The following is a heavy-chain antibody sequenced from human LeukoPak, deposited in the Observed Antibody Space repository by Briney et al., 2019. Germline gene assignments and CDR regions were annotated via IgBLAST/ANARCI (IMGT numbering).Heavy chain of an antibody. CDR3: AREGVVVAATLRYYYYGMDA. CDR2: INPSGGST. Sequence: ASVKVSCKASGYTFTSYYMHWVRQAPGQGLEWMGIINPSGGSTSYAQKFQGRVTMTRDTSTSTVYMELSSLRSEDTAVYYCAREGVVVAATLRYYYYGMDAWGQGTTVTVSS. CDR1: GYTFTSYY. V-gene: IGHV1-46*01. J-gene: IGHJ6*02. D-gene: IGHD2-15*01.